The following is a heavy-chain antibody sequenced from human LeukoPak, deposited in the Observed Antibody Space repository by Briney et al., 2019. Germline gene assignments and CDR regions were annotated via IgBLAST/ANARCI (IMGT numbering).Heavy chain of an antibody. CDR2: IYYSGST. V-gene: IGHV4-59*01. CDR3: ARDRHREYYYDSSGYSRYFDL. CDR1: GGSISSYY. J-gene: IGHJ2*01. D-gene: IGHD3-22*01. Sequence: PSETLSLTCTVSGGSISSYYWSWIRQPPGKGLEWIGYIYYSGSTNYNPSLKSRVTISVDTSKNQFSLKLSSVTAADTAVYYCARDRHREYYYDSSGYSRYFDLWGRGTLVTVSS.